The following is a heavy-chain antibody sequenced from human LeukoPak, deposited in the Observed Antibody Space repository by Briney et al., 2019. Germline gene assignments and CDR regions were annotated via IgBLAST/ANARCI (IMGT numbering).Heavy chain of an antibody. V-gene: IGHV3-66*01. CDR1: GFSVTSNH. CDR3: ARDSSSYYFDY. CDR2: IYTGGTT. J-gene: IGHJ4*02. D-gene: IGHD6-6*01. Sequence: PGGSLRLSCAASGFSVTSNHMNWVRQAPGKGLEWVSIIYTGGTTHYADSLNDRFTISRDDSINTLYLQMNSLRAEDTAVYYCARDSSSYYFDYRGQGTLVTVSS.